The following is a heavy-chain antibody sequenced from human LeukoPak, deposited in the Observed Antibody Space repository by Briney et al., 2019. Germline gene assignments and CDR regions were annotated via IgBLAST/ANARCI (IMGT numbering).Heavy chain of an antibody. CDR3: GRAPAPLSSWNYFDY. V-gene: IGHV4-59*01. D-gene: IGHD6-13*01. Sequence: SETLSRNCTVSGGSISSYYWSWVRQPPGKGLGWVGYIYYSGSANYNPSPKSRVTISVDTSKNQFYLKLRSVTAADTAVYYRGRAPAPLSSWNYFDYWGQGTLVTVSS. J-gene: IGHJ4*02. CDR1: GGSISSYY. CDR2: IYYSGSA.